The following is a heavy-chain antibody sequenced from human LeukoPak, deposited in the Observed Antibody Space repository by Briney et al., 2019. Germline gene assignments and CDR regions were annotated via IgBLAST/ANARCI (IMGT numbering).Heavy chain of an antibody. CDR1: GYTFTSYY. J-gene: IGHJ5*02. D-gene: IGHD2-2*01. CDR2: IDPSGGST. Sequence: GASVKVSCKASGYTFTSYYMHLVRQAPAQGLEWMGIIDPSGGSTSYAQKFQVRVSITSDTSTSTVYMELNSQRSKDTAVYYCSRGPAAAARYNWFDPWGQGTLVTVSS. V-gene: IGHV1-46*01. CDR3: SRGPAAAARYNWFDP.